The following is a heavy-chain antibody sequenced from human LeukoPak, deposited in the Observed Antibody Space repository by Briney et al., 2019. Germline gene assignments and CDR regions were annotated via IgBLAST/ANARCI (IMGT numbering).Heavy chain of an antibody. Sequence: PSETLSLTCTVSGGSISSYYWSWMRQPAGKGLEWIGRIYTSGSTNYNPSLKSRVTMSVDTSKNQFSLKLSSVTAADTAVYYCARDRIYDILTGPTYYYMDVWGKGTTVTVSS. J-gene: IGHJ6*03. CDR2: IYTSGST. D-gene: IGHD3-9*01. V-gene: IGHV4-4*07. CDR3: ARDRIYDILTGPTYYYMDV. CDR1: GGSISSYY.